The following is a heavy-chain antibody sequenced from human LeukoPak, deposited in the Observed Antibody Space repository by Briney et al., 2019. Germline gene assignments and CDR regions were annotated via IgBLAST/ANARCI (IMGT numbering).Heavy chain of an antibody. CDR2: ISPTGGAI. CDR3: ASGIRERGFDY. D-gene: IGHD1-1*01. CDR1: GFTVSSNY. V-gene: IGHV3-21*01. Sequence: GGSLRLSCAASGFTVSSNYMSWVRQAPGRGQEWVSSISPTGGAIFYADSLRGRFTISRDNAKNSLYLQMNSLRAEDTALYFCASGIRERGFDYWGQETLVTVSS. J-gene: IGHJ4*02.